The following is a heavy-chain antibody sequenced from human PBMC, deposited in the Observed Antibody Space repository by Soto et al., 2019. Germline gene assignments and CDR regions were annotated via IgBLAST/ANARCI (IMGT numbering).Heavy chain of an antibody. V-gene: IGHV1-24*01. CDR1: GYTLTELS. CDR2: FDPEDGET. J-gene: IGHJ6*02. CDR3: ATSGYYDFWSGYYRWWRAPSYYYYYGMDV. Sequence: GASVKVSCKVSGYTLTELSMHWVRQAPGKGLEWMGGFDPEDGETIYAQKFQGRVTMTEDTSTDTAYMELSSLRSEDTAVYYCATSGYYDFWSGYYRWWRAPSYYYYYGMDVWGQGTTVTVSS. D-gene: IGHD3-3*01.